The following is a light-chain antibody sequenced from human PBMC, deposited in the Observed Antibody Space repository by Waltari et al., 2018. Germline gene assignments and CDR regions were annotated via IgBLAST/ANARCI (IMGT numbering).Light chain of an antibody. V-gene: IGLV2-11*01. Sequence: QSALTQPRSVSGSPGQSVTISCTGTSSDVGYYNYVSWYQQQPGKALKVIIYDVNERPSGVPDRFSGSKSGNTASLTISGLQAEDEADYYCCSYAGNYLRVFGGGTKLTVL. CDR1: SSDVGYYNY. J-gene: IGLJ2*01. CDR3: CSYAGNYLRV. CDR2: DVN.